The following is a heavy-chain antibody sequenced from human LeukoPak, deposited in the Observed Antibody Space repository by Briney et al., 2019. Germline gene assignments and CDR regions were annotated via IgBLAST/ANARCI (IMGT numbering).Heavy chain of an antibody. CDR2: IFYSGST. V-gene: IGHV4-59*12. J-gene: IGHJ5*02. CDR1: GGSISSYY. Sequence: SETLSLTCTVSGGSISSYYWSWIRQPPGKGLEWVGYIFYSGSTNYNPSLKSRVTISVDTSKNQFSLKLSSVTAADTAVYYCARERTYSSSGWFDPWGQGTLVTVSS. D-gene: IGHD6-13*01. CDR3: ARERTYSSSGWFDP.